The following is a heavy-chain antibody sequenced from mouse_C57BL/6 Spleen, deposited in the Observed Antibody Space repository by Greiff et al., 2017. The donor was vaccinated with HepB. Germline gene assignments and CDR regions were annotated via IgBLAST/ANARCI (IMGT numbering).Heavy chain of an antibody. J-gene: IGHJ4*01. V-gene: IGHV1-69*01. Sequence: QVQLQQPGAELVMPGASVKLSCKASGYTFTSYWMHWVKQRPGKGLVWIGEIDPSDSYTNYNQKFKGKSTLTVDKSSSTAYMQLSSLTSEDSAVYYCARNDGYYVYYAMDYWGQGTSVTVSS. CDR2: IDPSDSYT. CDR3: ARNDGYYVYYAMDY. CDR1: GYTFTSYW. D-gene: IGHD2-3*01.